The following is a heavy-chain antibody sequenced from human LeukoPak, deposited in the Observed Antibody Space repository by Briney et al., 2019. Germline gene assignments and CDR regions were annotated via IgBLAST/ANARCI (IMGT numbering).Heavy chain of an antibody. CDR1: GFTFSSYS. V-gene: IGHV3-21*01. CDR3: ARDEHDYGDYVGSYYYYMDV. J-gene: IGHJ6*03. CDR2: ISSSSSYI. Sequence: GGSLRLSCAASGFTFSSYSMNWVRQAPGKGLEWVSSISSSSSYIYYADSVKGRFTISRDNAKNSLYLQMNSLRAEDTAVYYCARDEHDYGDYVGSYYYYMDVWGKGTTVTVSS. D-gene: IGHD4-17*01.